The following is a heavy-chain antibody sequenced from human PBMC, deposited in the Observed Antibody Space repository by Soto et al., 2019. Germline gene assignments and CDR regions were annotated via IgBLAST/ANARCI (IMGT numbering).Heavy chain of an antibody. CDR2: VKQDGSEE. CDR3: ARGAFPTWGSYPLDY. J-gene: IGHJ4*02. Sequence: EVQLVESGGGLVQPGGSLRLSCVASGFTFSVYWTTWVRQAPGKGLEWVANVKQDGSEENYVDSVKGRFTISRDNAKNSVYLQMTSLRAEDTALYYCARGAFPTWGSYPLDYWGQGTLVTVSS. V-gene: IGHV3-7*04. D-gene: IGHD3-16*02. CDR1: GFTFSVYW.